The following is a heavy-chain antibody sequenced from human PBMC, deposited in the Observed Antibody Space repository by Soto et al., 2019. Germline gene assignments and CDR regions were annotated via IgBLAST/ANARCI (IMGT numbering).Heavy chain of an antibody. CDR3: ARVSYMVATFD. V-gene: IGHV3-48*03. CDR1: GFTFSSYE. Sequence: GGSLRLSCAASGFTFSSYEMNWVRRAPGKGLEWVSYISSSGSTIYYADSVKGRFTISRDNAKNSLYLQMNSLRAEDTAVYYCARVSYMVATFDWGQGTLVTVSS. CDR2: ISSSGSTI. D-gene: IGHD5-12*01. J-gene: IGHJ4*02.